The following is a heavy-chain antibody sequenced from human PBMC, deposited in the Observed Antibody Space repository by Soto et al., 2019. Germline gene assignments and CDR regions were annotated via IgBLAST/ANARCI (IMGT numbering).Heavy chain of an antibody. CDR3: ARDDVLLWFGEYHNWFDP. V-gene: IGHV3-33*01. Sequence: GGSLRLSCAASGFTFSSYGMHWVRQAPGKGLEWVAVIWYDGSNKYNADSVKGRFTISRDNSKNTLYLQMNSLRAEDTAVYYCARDDVLLWFGEYHNWFDPWGQGTLVTVSS. CDR1: GFTFSSYG. D-gene: IGHD3-10*01. J-gene: IGHJ5*02. CDR2: IWYDGSNK.